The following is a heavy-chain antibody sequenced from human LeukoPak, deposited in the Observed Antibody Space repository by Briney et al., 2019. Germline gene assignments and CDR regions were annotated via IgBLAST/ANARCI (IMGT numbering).Heavy chain of an antibody. J-gene: IGHJ3*02. CDR3: ARAIGYCSSTSCYLDAFDI. D-gene: IGHD2-2*01. CDR1: GFTFSSYS. Sequence: PGGSLRLSCAASGFTFSSYSMNWVRQAPGKGLEWVSSISSSSSYIYYADSVKGRFTISRDNAKNSLYLQMNSLRAEDTAVYYCARAIGYCSSTSCYLDAFDIWGQGTMVTVSS. V-gene: IGHV3-21*01. CDR2: ISSSSSYI.